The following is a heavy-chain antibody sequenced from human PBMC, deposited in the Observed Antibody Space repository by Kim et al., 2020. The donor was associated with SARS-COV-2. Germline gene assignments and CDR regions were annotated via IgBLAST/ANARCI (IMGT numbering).Heavy chain of an antibody. Sequence: SETLSLTCTVSGGSISSYYWSWIRQPPGKGLEWIGYIYYSGSTNYNPSLKSRVTISVDTSKNQFSLKLSSVTAADTAVYYCARHERRGYYDFWSGYMPGDVWGKGNTVTVSS. J-gene: IGHJ6*04. V-gene: IGHV4-59*08. CDR1: GGSISSYY. CDR3: ARHERRGYYDFWSGYMPGDV. D-gene: IGHD3-3*01. CDR2: IYYSGST.